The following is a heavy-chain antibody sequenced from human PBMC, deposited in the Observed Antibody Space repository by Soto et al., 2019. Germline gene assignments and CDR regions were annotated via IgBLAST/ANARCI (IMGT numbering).Heavy chain of an antibody. Sequence: ASVKVSCKVSGYTLTGLSMHWVRQAPGKGLEWMGGFDPEDGETIYAQKFQGRVTMTEDTSTDTAYMELSSLRSEDTAVYYCATGRIAVAAYYFDYWGQGTLVTVSS. CDR2: FDPEDGET. J-gene: IGHJ4*02. D-gene: IGHD6-19*01. V-gene: IGHV1-24*01. CDR1: GYTLTGLS. CDR3: ATGRIAVAAYYFDY.